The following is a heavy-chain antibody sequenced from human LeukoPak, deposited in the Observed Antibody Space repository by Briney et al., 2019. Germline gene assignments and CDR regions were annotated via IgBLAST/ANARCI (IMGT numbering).Heavy chain of an antibody. Sequence: KFSQTLSLTCAISGDSVSSNSAAWNWIRQSPSRGLEWLGRTYYRSKWYNDYAVSVKSRITISPNTSKNQFSLQLNSVTPEDTAVYYCARAKLWQWLVIDPLGQGTLVTVSS. D-gene: IGHD6-19*01. CDR1: GDSVSSNSAA. CDR3: ARAKLWQWLVIDP. J-gene: IGHJ5*02. V-gene: IGHV6-1*01. CDR2: TYYRSKWYN.